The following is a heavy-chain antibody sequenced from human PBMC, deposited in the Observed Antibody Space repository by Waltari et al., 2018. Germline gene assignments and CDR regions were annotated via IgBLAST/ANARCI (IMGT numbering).Heavy chain of an antibody. CDR1: QFSSSPYN. V-gene: IGHV3-21*01. Sequence: EVQLVESGGGLVKPGGSLSLCGVACQFSSSPYNMNWVRQAPGKGLEWVASISSDSNYIHYADSVKGRFTISRDNAKNSLYLQMNSLRAEDTAVYYCATGGWGFYFDYWGQGTLVTVSS. D-gene: IGHD7-27*01. J-gene: IGHJ4*02. CDR2: ISSDSNYI. CDR3: ATGGWGFYFDY.